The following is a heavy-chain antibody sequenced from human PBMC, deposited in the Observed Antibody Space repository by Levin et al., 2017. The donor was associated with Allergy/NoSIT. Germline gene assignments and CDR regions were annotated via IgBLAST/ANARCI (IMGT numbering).Heavy chain of an antibody. Sequence: SETLSLTCAVYGGSFSGYYWSWIRQPPGKGLEWIGEINHSGSTNYNPSLKSRVTISVDTSKNQFSLKLSSVTAADTAVYYCATHLTGTYYYYGMDVWGQGTTVTVSS. D-gene: IGHD1-20*01. CDR2: INHSGST. CDR3: ATHLTGTYYYYGMDV. CDR1: GGSFSGYY. J-gene: IGHJ6*02. V-gene: IGHV4-34*01.